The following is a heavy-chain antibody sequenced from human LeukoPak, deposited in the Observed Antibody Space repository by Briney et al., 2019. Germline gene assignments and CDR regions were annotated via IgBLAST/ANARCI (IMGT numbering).Heavy chain of an antibody. CDR2: IKQDGSEK. D-gene: IGHD3-10*01. CDR3: AREMVRGVITIDY. V-gene: IGHV3-7*01. Sequence: GGSLRLSCAASGFTFSSYWMSWVRQAPGKGLEWVANIKQDGSEKYYVDSVKGRFTISRDNAKNSLYLQMNSLGAEDTAVYYCAREMVRGVITIDYWGQGTLVTVSS. CDR1: GFTFSSYW. J-gene: IGHJ4*02.